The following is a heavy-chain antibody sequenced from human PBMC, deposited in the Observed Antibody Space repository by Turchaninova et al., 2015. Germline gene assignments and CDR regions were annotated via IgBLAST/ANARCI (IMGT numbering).Heavy chain of an antibody. CDR1: GFTFRSYA. CDR2: ISYDGSNT. CDR3: ARDFFLDYYFDY. V-gene: IGHV3-30*04. Sequence: GGGVVQPGRSLRLSCAVSGFTFRSYAMHWVRQAPGKGLEWVAVISYDGSNTYYADSVKGRFTISRDNSRDTLYLQRNSLGAEDTAVYYCARDFFLDYYFDYWGQGTLVTVSS. J-gene: IGHJ4*02.